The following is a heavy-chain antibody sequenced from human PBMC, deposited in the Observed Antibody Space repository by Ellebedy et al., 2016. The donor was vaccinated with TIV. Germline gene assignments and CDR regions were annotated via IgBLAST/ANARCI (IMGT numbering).Heavy chain of an antibody. CDR3: AKDREMATIGYYFDY. V-gene: IGHV3-23*01. J-gene: IGHJ4*02. CDR1: GFTFSSHG. Sequence: GESLKISCAASGFTFSSHGMSWVRQAPGKGLEWVSGISTSGGDTYYADSVKGRFTISRDNSKNTLYLQMNSLRAEDTAVYYCAKDREMATIGYYFDYWGQGTLVTVSS. CDR2: ISTSGGDT. D-gene: IGHD5-24*01.